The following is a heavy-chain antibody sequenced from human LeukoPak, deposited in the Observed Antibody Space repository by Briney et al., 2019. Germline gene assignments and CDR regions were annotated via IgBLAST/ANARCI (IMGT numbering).Heavy chain of an antibody. D-gene: IGHD2-21*02. CDR1: GFTFDDYG. Sequence: GGSLRLSCAASGFTFDDYGMSWVRQFSGKGLEWVSGIDWNGGSTGYADSVKGRFTISRDNAKNSLYLQMNSLRAEDTAVYYCAREPAYCGGDCYNPYYFDYWGQGTLVTVSS. CDR2: IDWNGGST. J-gene: IGHJ4*02. CDR3: AREPAYCGGDCYNPYYFDY. V-gene: IGHV3-20*04.